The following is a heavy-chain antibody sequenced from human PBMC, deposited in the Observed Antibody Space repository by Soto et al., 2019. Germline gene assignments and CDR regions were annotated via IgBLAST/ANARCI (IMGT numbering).Heavy chain of an antibody. CDR1: GYSFIKNA. V-gene: IGHV1-3*01. J-gene: IGHJ4*02. CDR2: INVGTDKT. CDR3: ARLEAGVKLDY. Sequence: ASVKVSCKAYGYSFIKNAIHWVRQAPGQRPEWMGWINVGTDKTKYSEKFQGRVTITTDTSASTAYMELTSLGSDETAVYYCARLEAGVKLDYWGQGTPVTVYS.